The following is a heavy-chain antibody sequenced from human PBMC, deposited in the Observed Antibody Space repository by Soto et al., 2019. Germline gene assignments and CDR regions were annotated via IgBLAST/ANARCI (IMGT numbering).Heavy chain of an antibody. Sequence: HPGGSLRLSCAASVFTFSSYEMNWVRQAPGKGLEWVSYISSSGSTIYYADSVPGRFTISRDNXKNSLYLQMNSLRAEDTAVYYCARDLRVDYDFWRGYYLRDYYYGMDVWGQGTTVTVS. CDR3: ARDLRVDYDFWRGYYLRDYYYGMDV. J-gene: IGHJ6*02. CDR1: VFTFSSYE. D-gene: IGHD3-3*01. V-gene: IGHV3-48*03. CDR2: ISSSGSTI.